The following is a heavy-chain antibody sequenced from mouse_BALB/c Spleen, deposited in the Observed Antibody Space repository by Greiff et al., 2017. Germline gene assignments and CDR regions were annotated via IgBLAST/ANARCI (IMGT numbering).Heavy chain of an antibody. J-gene: IGHJ2*01. CDR1: GFNIKDTY. CDR3: AGGPHFDY. CDR2: IDPANGNT. Sequence: VQLQQSGAELVKPGASVKLSCTASGFNIKDTYMHWVKQRPEQGLEWIGRIDPANGNTKYDSKFQGKATITADTSSNTAYLQLSSLTSEDTAVYYCAGGPHFDYWGQGTTLTVSS. V-gene: IGHV14-3*02.